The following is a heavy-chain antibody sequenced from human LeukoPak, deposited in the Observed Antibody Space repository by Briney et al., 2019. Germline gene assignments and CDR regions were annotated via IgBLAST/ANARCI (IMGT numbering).Heavy chain of an antibody. Sequence: SEALSLTCTVSGGSTSSSSYYWGWIRQPPGKGLEWIGSIYYSGSTYYNPSLKSRVTISVDTSKNQFSLKLSSVTAADTAVYYCARQYGRRGSGSYYFDYWGQGTLVTVSS. V-gene: IGHV4-39*01. J-gene: IGHJ4*02. CDR3: ARQYGRRGSGSYYFDY. CDR2: IYYSGST. CDR1: GGSTSSSSYY. D-gene: IGHD3-10*01.